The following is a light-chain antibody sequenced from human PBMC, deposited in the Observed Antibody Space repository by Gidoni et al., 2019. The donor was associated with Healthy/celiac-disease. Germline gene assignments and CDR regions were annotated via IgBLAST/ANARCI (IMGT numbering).Light chain of an antibody. CDR1: QSVSSSY. Sequence: VLTPSPATLSLSPGERATRSCRASQSVSSSYLAWYQQKPGQAPRLLIYGASSRATGIPDRFSGSGSGTDFTLTISRLEPEDFAVYYCQRYGSSPPYTFGQGTKLEIK. CDR3: QRYGSSPPYT. CDR2: GAS. V-gene: IGKV3-20*01. J-gene: IGKJ2*01.